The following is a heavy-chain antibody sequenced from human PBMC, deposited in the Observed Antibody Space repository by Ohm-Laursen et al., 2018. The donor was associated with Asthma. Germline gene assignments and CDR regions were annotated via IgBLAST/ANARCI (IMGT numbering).Heavy chain of an antibody. Sequence: GSLRLSCTASGFSVSRHFMNWIRQGPEKELEWVSDIYPGGATFYADSVKGRFTISRDDSKNTLNLQMSSLRGDDTAVYYCARARHTSYEESSGYYCFDYWGQGTLVTVSS. CDR2: IYPGGAT. D-gene: IGHD3-22*01. J-gene: IGHJ4*02. CDR3: ARARHTSYEESSGYYCFDY. V-gene: IGHV3-53*01. CDR1: GFSVSRHF.